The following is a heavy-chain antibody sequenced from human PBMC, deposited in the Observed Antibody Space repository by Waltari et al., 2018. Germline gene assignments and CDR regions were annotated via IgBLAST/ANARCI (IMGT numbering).Heavy chain of an antibody. CDR3: ASQNGGNSWWLDP. CDR2: INGDESIT. V-gene: IGHV3-74*01. D-gene: IGHD2-21*02. J-gene: IGHJ5*02. Sequence: EVQLVESGGGLVQPGGSLRLSCAASEFTFSGYWMHWVSQAPGKGLVGVSRINGDESITSYADSVKGRFTISRDNAKNTLYLQMNSLRAEDTAVYYCASQNGGNSWWLDPWGQGTLVTVSS. CDR1: EFTFSGYW.